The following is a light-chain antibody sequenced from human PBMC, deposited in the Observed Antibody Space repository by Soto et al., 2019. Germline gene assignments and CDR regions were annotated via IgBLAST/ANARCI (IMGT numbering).Light chain of an antibody. CDR1: QNIGSF. V-gene: IGKV1-39*01. CDR3: QQCSTTPIT. CDR2: SAF. J-gene: IGKJ5*01. Sequence: IQVYQSPASLSASLGDRVTITCRASQNIGSFLNWYQQKPGEAPRLLVYSAFRIQSGVPSRFNASGSGTDFTLSISSLQPEDFSPYYCQQCSTTPITFGLGTRLDIK.